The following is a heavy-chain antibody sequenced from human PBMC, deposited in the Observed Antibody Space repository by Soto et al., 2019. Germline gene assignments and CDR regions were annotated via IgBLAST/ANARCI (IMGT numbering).Heavy chain of an antibody. CDR2: ISWNSGSI. D-gene: IGHD6-19*01. Sequence: GGSLRLSCAASGFTFDDYAMHWVRQAPGKGLEWVSGISWNSGSIGYADSVKGRFTISRDNAKNSLYLQMNSLRAEDTALYYCAKDYSSGWKYYYYYYGMDVWGQGTTVTVSS. CDR3: AKDYSSGWKYYYYYYGMDV. CDR1: GFTFDDYA. J-gene: IGHJ6*02. V-gene: IGHV3-9*01.